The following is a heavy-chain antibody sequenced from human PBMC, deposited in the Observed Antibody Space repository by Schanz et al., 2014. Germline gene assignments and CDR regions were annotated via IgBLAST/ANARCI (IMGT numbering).Heavy chain of an antibody. V-gene: IGHV3-23*01. CDR1: GFTFNSYA. Sequence: EVQLLDSGGGLVQPGGSLRLSCAASGFTFNSYAMTWVRQAPGKGLEWVSSISHSGGSKYYADSVKGRFTISRDNSENTLYLQMNSLSADDTAVFYCAKGMGYCSGGTCYDHYYYGLDVWGQGTTVTVSS. CDR2: ISHSGGSK. CDR3: AKGMGYCSGGTCYDHYYYGLDV. D-gene: IGHD2-15*01. J-gene: IGHJ6*02.